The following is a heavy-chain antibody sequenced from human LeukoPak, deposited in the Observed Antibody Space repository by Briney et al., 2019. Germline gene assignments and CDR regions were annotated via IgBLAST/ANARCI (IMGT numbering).Heavy chain of an antibody. CDR2: IYSDNT. CDR1: GFTVSSNS. V-gene: IGHV3-53*01. Sequence: PGGSLRLSCAASGFTVSSNSMSWVRQAPGKGLEWVSFIYSDNTHYSDSVKGRFTISRDNSKNTLYLQMNSLRAEDTAVYYCAKEGFPNYYDSSGYYPAFDYWGQGTLVTVSS. J-gene: IGHJ4*02. D-gene: IGHD3-22*01. CDR3: AKEGFPNYYDSSGYYPAFDY.